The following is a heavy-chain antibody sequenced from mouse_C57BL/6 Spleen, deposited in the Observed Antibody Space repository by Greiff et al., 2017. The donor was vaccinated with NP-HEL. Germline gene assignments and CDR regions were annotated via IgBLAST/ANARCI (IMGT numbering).Heavy chain of an antibody. Sequence: QVQLQQSGAELVKPGASVKISCKASGYAFSSYWMNWVKQRPGKGLEWIGQIYPGDGDTNYNGKFKGKATLTADKSSSTAYMQLSSLSSEDSAVYFCARSEYYDGAWFAYWGQGTLVTVSA. D-gene: IGHD1-1*01. J-gene: IGHJ3*01. CDR2: IYPGDGDT. V-gene: IGHV1-80*01. CDR1: GYAFSSYW. CDR3: ARSEYYDGAWFAY.